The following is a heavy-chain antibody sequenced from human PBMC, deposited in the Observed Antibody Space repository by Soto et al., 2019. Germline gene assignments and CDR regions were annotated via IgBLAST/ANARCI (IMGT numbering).Heavy chain of an antibody. CDR1: GYTCTSYG. Sequence: QVQLVQSGPEVKKPGASVNVSCKTSGYTCTSYGISWVRPAPGQGLDGMGWITTDKGKTTYAQKFQGIVTMTTDTSTSTAYMERRSLRSDDTAVYYCATRAPAFDYWGQGTLVTVSS. CDR3: ATRAPAFDY. CDR2: ITTDKGKT. V-gene: IGHV1-18*01. J-gene: IGHJ4*02.